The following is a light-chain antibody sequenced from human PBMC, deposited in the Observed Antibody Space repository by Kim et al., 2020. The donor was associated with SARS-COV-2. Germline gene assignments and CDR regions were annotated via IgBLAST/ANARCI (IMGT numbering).Light chain of an antibody. V-gene: IGLV3-19*01. CDR2: GKN. Sequence: GQTIRITCQGDSLRNYYASWYQQKPGLAPVLVIYGKNNRPAGIPDRFSGSISGTPASLTITGAQAEDEADYYCNSRDSSGNHYVFGTGTKVTVL. CDR3: NSRDSSGNHYV. CDR1: SLRNYY. J-gene: IGLJ1*01.